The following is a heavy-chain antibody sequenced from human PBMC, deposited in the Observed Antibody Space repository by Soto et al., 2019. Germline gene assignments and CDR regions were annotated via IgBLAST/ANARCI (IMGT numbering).Heavy chain of an antibody. CDR2: LETARTT. CDR3: VRPRPSGENYGMDV. CDR1: GLIVSHNY. J-gene: IGHJ6*02. V-gene: IGHV3-53*01. Sequence: EGSLRLSCVACGLIVSHNYMAWDHQAPEMALEWLSILETARTTYFADLVKGRFIISRDSSKNTLFLQKDSLRAEDTAVYYCVRPRPSGENYGMDVWGQGTTVTVSS. D-gene: IGHD3-16*01.